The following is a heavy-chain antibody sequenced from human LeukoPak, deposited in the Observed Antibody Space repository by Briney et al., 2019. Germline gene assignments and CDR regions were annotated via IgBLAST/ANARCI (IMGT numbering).Heavy chain of an antibody. CDR3: ARSSDYGDYD. D-gene: IGHD4-17*01. V-gene: IGHV4-31*11. Sequence: SSETLSLTCAVSGGSVNSGGYYWTWIRQHPGKGLEWLGYIYYSGRTYYNPSLKSRITISLDTSKNQFSLNLTSVSAADTAFYFCARSSDYGDYDWGQGTLITVSS. J-gene: IGHJ4*02. CDR1: GGSVNSGGYY. CDR2: IYYSGRT.